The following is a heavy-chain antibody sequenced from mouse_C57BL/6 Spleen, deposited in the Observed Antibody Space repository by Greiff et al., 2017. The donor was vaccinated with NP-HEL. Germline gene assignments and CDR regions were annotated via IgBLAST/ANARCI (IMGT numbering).Heavy chain of an antibody. CDR3: AGPHYYGSSYWYFDV. J-gene: IGHJ1*03. CDR1: GYSITSGYY. CDR2: ISYDGSN. V-gene: IGHV3-6*01. Sequence: EVKLQESGPGLVKPSQSLSLTCSVTGYSITSGYYWNWIRQFPGNKLEWMGYISYDGSNNYNPSLKNRISITRDPSKNQFFLKLNSVTTEDTATYYGAGPHYYGSSYWYFDVWGTGTTVTVSS. D-gene: IGHD1-1*01.